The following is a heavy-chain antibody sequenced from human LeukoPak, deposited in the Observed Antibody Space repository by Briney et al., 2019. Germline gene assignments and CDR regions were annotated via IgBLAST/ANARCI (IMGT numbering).Heavy chain of an antibody. Sequence: SETLSLTCAVYGGSFSGYYWSWIRQPPGKGLEWIGEINHSGSTNYNPSLKSRVTISVDKSKNQFFLKLSSVTATDTAVYYCARRVHRSSWSSYLDYWGQETLVTVSS. V-gene: IGHV4-34*01. D-gene: IGHD6-13*01. CDR3: ARRVHRSSWSSYLDY. J-gene: IGHJ4*02. CDR1: GGSFSGYY. CDR2: INHSGST.